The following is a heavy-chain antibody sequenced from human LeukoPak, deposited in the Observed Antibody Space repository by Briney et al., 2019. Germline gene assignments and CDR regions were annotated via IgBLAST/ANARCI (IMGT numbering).Heavy chain of an antibody. Sequence: GASVKVSCKASGYTFTSYGISWVRQAPGQGLEWMGWISAYNGNTNYAQKLQGRVTMTTDTSTSTAYMELRSLRSDDTAVYYCARVVHSSGWYPWFDYWGQGTLVTVSS. V-gene: IGHV1-18*01. CDR1: GYTFTSYG. D-gene: IGHD6-19*01. CDR2: ISAYNGNT. J-gene: IGHJ4*02. CDR3: ARVVHSSGWYPWFDY.